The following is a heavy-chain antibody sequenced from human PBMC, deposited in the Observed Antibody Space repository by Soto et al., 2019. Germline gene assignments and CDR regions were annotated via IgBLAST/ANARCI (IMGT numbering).Heavy chain of an antibody. D-gene: IGHD1-26*01. CDR3: AKEGGLSGSYYISSSYYFDY. CDR2: ISYDGSNT. J-gene: IGHJ4*02. V-gene: IGHV3-30*18. Sequence: QVQLVESGGGVVQPGRSLRLSCVASGFTFSSYGMHWVRQAPGKGLEWVAIISYDGSNTYYADSVKGRFTISRDNSKNTLYLQTNSLTAEDTSVYYCAKEGGLSGSYYISSSYYFDYWGQGTLVTVSS. CDR1: GFTFSSYG.